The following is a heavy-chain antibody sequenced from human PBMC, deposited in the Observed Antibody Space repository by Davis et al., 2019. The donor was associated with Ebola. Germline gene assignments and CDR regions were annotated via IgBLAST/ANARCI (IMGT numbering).Heavy chain of an antibody. J-gene: IGHJ1*01. D-gene: IGHD3-22*01. V-gene: IGHV4-34*01. CDR2: INHSGST. CDR1: GGSFSGYY. Sequence: SETLSLTCAVYGGSFSGYYWSWIRQPPGKGLEWIGEINHSGSTNYNPSLKSRVTISVDTSKNQFSLKLSSVTAADTAVYYCARSADYSDSSGYYYRYFQHWGRGTLVTVSS. CDR3: ARSADYSDSSGYYYRYFQH.